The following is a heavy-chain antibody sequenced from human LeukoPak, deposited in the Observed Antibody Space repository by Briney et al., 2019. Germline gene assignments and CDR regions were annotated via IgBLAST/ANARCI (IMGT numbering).Heavy chain of an antibody. CDR2: INSDGSST. CDR3: ARGRYSYGSFYFYY. CDR1: GFTFSSYW. J-gene: IGHJ4*02. V-gene: IGHV3-74*01. Sequence: GGSLRLSCAASGFTFSSYWMNWVRQAPGKGLVWVSRINSDGSSTSYADSVKGRFTISRDNAKNTLYLQMNSLRAEDTAVYYCARGRYSYGSFYFYYCGQRALWTVSS. D-gene: IGHD5-18*01.